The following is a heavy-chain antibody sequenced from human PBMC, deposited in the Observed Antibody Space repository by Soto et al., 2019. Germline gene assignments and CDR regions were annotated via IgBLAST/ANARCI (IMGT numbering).Heavy chain of an antibody. V-gene: IGHV4-61*01. J-gene: IGHJ6*02. Sequence: QVQLQESGPGLVKPSETLSLTCTVSGGSVSSGSYYWSWIRQPPGKGLEWIWYIYYSGSTNYNPSLKSRVTISVDTSKNQFSLKLSSVTAADTAVYYCARGIEGWYQGRYYYGMDVWGQRTTVTVSS. D-gene: IGHD6-19*01. CDR1: GGSVSSGSYY. CDR3: ARGIEGWYQGRYYYGMDV. CDR2: IYYSGST.